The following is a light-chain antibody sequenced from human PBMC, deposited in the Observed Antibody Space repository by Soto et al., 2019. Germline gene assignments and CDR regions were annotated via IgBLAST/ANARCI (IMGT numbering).Light chain of an antibody. CDR2: DAS. Sequence: EIVLTQSPATLSLSPGERATLSCRASQSVSSYLAWYQQKPGQAPRLLIYDASNRATGIPARFSGNGSETDFTLNTSRLEPEDLADYYCQQRSNWARTYGEGTKLEIK. CDR3: QQRSNWART. V-gene: IGKV3-11*01. CDR1: QSVSSY. J-gene: IGKJ2*01.